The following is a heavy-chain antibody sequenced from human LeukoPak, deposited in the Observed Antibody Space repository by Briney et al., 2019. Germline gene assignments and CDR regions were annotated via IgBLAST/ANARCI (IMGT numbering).Heavy chain of an antibody. J-gene: IGHJ4*02. CDR2: ISSSSSTK. CDR3: ARTGPATAIVGGNYFDY. Sequence: PGRSLRLSCAASGFTFSNYAMNWVRQAPGKGLEWVSYISSSSSTKYYADSVKGRFTISRDDAKNSLYLQMKNLRVEDTAVYFCARTGPATAIVGGNYFDYWGQGTLVTVSS. CDR1: GFTFSNYA. V-gene: IGHV3-48*03. D-gene: IGHD3-10*01.